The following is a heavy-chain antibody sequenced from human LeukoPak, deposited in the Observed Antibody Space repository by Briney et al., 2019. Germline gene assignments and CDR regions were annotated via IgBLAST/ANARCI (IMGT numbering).Heavy chain of an antibody. D-gene: IGHD3-10*02. CDR1: GFTFTNSA. CDR2: IVVGSGNT. CDR3: APCSGSYYYFDY. J-gene: IGHJ4*02. V-gene: IGHV1-58*01. Sequence: ASVKVSCKASGFTFTNSAVQWVRQARGQRLEWIGWIVVGSGNTNYAQKFQERVTITRDMSTSTAYMELSSLRSEDTAVYYCAPCSGSYYYFDYWGQGTLVTVSS.